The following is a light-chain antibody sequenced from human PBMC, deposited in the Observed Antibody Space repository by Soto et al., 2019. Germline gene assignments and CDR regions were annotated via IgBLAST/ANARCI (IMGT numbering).Light chain of an antibody. J-gene: IGKJ1*01. CDR1: QSVSSY. V-gene: IGKV3-11*01. Sequence: EIVLTQSPATLSLSPGERATLSCRASQSVSSYLAWYQQKPGQAPRLLIYDASNRATGIPARFSGSGSGTDFTLTISSLQPEDFATYYCQQANSFPRTFGQGTKVDI. CDR2: DAS. CDR3: QQANSFPRT.